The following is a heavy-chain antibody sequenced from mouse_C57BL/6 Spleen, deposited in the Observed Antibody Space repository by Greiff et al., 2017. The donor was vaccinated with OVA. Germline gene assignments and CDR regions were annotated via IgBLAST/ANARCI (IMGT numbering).Heavy chain of an antibody. J-gene: IGHJ4*01. CDR1: GYSITSGYY. D-gene: IGHD2-3*01. V-gene: IGHV3-6*01. CDR3: ARALYENYAMDY. Sequence: ESGPGLVKPSQSLSLTCSVTGYSITSGYYWNWIRQFPGNKLEWMGYISYDGSNNYNPSLKNRISITRDTSKNQFFLKLNSVTTEDTATYYCARALYENYAMDYWGQGTSVTVSS. CDR2: ISYDGSN.